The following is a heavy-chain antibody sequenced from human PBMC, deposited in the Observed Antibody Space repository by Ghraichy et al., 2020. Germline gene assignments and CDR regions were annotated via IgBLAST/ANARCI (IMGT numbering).Heavy chain of an antibody. J-gene: IGHJ4*02. D-gene: IGHD2-8*01. CDR1: GFSVSDYF. Sequence: GESLNISCAASGFSVSDYFMQWVRQVPGEGLVWVSLIKSDGSRSYADSVKGRFTISRDNAKNTLDLQMNSLRAEDTGVYYCARGHGVSHWGQGTLVTVSS. CDR3: ARGHGVSH. CDR2: IKSDGSR. V-gene: IGHV3-74*01.